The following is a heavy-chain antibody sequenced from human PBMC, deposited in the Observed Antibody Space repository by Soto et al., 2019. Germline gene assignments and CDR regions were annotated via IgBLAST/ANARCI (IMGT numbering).Heavy chain of an antibody. V-gene: IGHV3-7*05. CDR3: AHTTVPDYYYMDV. J-gene: IGHJ6*03. D-gene: IGHD4-4*01. CDR1: GFTFSSYW. Sequence: GSLRLSCAASGFTFSSYWMSWVRQAPGKGLEWVANIKQDGSEKYYVDSVKGRFTISRDNAKNSLYLQMNSLRAEDTAVYYCAHTTVPDYYYMDVWGKGTTVTVSS. CDR2: IKQDGSEK.